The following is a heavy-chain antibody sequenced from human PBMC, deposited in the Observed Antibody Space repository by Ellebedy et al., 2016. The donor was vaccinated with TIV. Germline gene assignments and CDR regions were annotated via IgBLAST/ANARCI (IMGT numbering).Heavy chain of an antibody. J-gene: IGHJ2*01. CDR3: ARKVPAPTTVPPNWYFDL. Sequence: PGGSLRLSCAASGFTFSSYTVNWVRQAPGKGLEWVSSLSGSSSYIYYADSVKVRLTISRDNAKNSLYLQMNSLRHEDTAEYYCARKVPAPTTVPPNWYFDLWGRGTLVTVSS. V-gene: IGHV3-21*01. CDR2: LSGSSSYI. CDR1: GFTFSSYT. D-gene: IGHD4-17*01.